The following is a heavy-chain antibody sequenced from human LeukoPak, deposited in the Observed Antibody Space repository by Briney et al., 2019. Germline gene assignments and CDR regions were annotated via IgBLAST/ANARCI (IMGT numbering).Heavy chain of an antibody. Sequence: GGSLRLSCATSGFTFSSNWMSWVRHVPGRGLDWVANIKPDGSAGYYAASVNGRFTVSRDNAKNSLYLQMNSLRVEDTAVYYCARANNSSWHNWGQGTLVTVSS. V-gene: IGHV3-7*01. CDR3: ARANNSSWHN. CDR1: GFTFSSNW. D-gene: IGHD6-13*01. J-gene: IGHJ4*02. CDR2: IKPDGSAG.